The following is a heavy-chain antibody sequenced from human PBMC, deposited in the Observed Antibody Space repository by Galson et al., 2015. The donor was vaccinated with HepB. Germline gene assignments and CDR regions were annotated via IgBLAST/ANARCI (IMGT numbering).Heavy chain of an antibody. J-gene: IGHJ6*02. CDR3: ARRQIYGSGVYSMDV. D-gene: IGHD2-15*01. V-gene: IGHV3-23*01. Sequence: SLRLSCAASGFTFSSYAMSWVRQAPGKGPEWVSAISGSGGSTYYADSVKDRFTISRDNSKNTLYLQMNSLRAEDTAVYYCARRQIYGSGVYSMDVWGQGTTVTVSS. CDR1: GFTFSSYA. CDR2: ISGSGGST.